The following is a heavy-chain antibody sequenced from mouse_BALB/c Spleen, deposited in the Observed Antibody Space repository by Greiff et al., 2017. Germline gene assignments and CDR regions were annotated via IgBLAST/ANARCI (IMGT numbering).Heavy chain of an antibody. J-gene: IGHJ3*01. CDR1: GFTFSSYT. V-gene: IGHV5-6-4*01. CDR3: TREEGYYYGSSYRFAY. CDR2: ISSGGSYT. D-gene: IGHD1-1*01. Sequence: EVQVVESGGGLVKPGGSLKLSCAASGFTFSSYTMSWVRQTPEKSLEWVATISSGGSYTYYPDSVKGRFTISRDNAKNTLYLQMSSLKSEDTAMYYCTREEGYYYGSSYRFAYWGQGTLVTVSA.